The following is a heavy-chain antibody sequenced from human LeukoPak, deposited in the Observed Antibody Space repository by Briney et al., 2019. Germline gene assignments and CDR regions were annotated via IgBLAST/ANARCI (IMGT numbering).Heavy chain of an antibody. CDR1: GYTFTSYD. J-gene: IGHJ6*03. CDR2: MNPNSGNT. Sequence: ASVKVSCKASGYTFTSYDINWVRQATGRGLEWMGWMNPNSGNTGYAQKFQGRVTMTRNTSISTAYMELSSLRSEDTAVYYCARGPDYYGSGSFYYMDVWGKGTTVTVSS. CDR3: ARGPDYYGSGSFYYMDV. D-gene: IGHD3-10*01. V-gene: IGHV1-8*01.